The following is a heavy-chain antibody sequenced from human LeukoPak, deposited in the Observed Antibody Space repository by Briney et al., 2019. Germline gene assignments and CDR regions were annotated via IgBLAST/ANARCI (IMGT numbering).Heavy chain of an antibody. J-gene: IGHJ5*02. CDR3: ATTRKSPSGWYYNWFDP. Sequence: ASVKVSCKVSGYTLTELSMHWVRQAPGKGRGWMRGFDPEDGETIYAQKFKGRVTMTEDTSTDTAYMELSSLRSEATAVYYCATTRKSPSGWYYNWFDPWGQGPLVTVSS. V-gene: IGHV1-24*01. CDR2: FDPEDGET. CDR1: GYTLTELS. D-gene: IGHD6-19*01.